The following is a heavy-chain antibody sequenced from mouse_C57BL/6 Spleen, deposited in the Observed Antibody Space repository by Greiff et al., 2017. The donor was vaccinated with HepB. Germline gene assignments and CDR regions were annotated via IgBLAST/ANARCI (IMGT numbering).Heavy chain of an antibody. D-gene: IGHD2-4*01. CDR3: ARSYDYDIYFDV. J-gene: IGHJ1*03. CDR2: IYPGSGST. Sequence: VQLQQPGAELVKPGASVKMSCKASGYTFTSYWITWVKQRPGQGLEWIGDIYPGSGSTNYNEKFKSKATLTVDTSSSTAYMQLSSLTSEDSAVYYCARSYDYDIYFDVWGTGTTVTVSS. V-gene: IGHV1-55*01. CDR1: GYTFTSYW.